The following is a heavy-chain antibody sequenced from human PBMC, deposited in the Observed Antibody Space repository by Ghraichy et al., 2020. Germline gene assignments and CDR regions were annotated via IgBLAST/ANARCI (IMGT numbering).Heavy chain of an antibody. CDR3: ARDRRAAAGIYYYYMDV. CDR2: INPSGGSA. Sequence: ASVKVSCKASGYTFTSFYMHWVRQAPGQGLEWMGIINPSGGSASYAQRFQGRVTMTRDTSTSTVYMELSSLRSEDTAVYYCARDRRAAAGIYYYYMDVWGKGTTVTVSS. D-gene: IGHD6-13*01. V-gene: IGHV1-46*01. CDR1: GYTFTSFY. J-gene: IGHJ6*03.